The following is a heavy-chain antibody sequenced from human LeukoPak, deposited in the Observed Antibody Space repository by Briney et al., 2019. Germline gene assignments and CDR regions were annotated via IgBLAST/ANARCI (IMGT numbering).Heavy chain of an antibody. D-gene: IGHD3-9*01. CDR1: GGSISSSNW. CDR2: IYHSGST. J-gene: IGHJ4*02. Sequence: SETLSLTCAVSGGSISSSNWWSWVRQPPGKGLEWIGEIYHSGSTNYNPSLKSRVTISVDKSKNQFSLKLSSVTAADTAVYYCARGRGGYFDWLPYYFDYWGQGTLVTVSS. CDR3: ARGRGGYFDWLPYYFDY. V-gene: IGHV4-4*02.